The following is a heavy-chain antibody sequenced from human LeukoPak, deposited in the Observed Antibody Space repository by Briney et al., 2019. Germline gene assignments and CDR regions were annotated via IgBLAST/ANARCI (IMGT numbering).Heavy chain of an antibody. CDR2: INAGNGNT. J-gene: IGHJ4*02. Sequence: VASVKVSCKASGYTFTAYYIHWVRQAPGQGLEWMGWINAGNGNTKYSQKFQGRVTVTRDTSASTAYMELSSLRSEDTAVYYCARVVAGTRIWDYFDYWGQGTLVTVSS. CDR1: GYTFTAYY. D-gene: IGHD6-19*01. V-gene: IGHV1-3*01. CDR3: ARVVAGTRIWDYFDY.